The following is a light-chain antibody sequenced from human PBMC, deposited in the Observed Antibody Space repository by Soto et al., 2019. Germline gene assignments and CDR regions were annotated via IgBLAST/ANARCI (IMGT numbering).Light chain of an antibody. CDR1: QDISNY. Sequence: DIQMTQSPSSLSASVGDRVTITCQASQDISNYLNWYQQKPGKAPKLLIYDASNLETGVPSRFSRRGSGTDFTCTISSLQPEDIATYYCQQYDNLPLTFGGGTKVEIK. J-gene: IGKJ4*01. CDR2: DAS. CDR3: QQYDNLPLT. V-gene: IGKV1-33*01.